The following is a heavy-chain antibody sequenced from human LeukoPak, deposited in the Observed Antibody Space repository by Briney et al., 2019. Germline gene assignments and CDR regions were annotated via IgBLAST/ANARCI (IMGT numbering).Heavy chain of an antibody. CDR1: GYSISSGYY. V-gene: IGHV4-38-2*02. CDR3: ARIYCSSTSCRGGAARPRWFDP. Sequence: SETLSLTCTVSGYSISSGYYWGWIRQPPGKGLEWIGSIYHSGSTYYNPSLKSRVTISVDTSKNQFSLKLSSVTAADTAVYYCARIYCSSTSCRGGAARPRWFDPWGQGTPVTVSS. D-gene: IGHD2-2*01. CDR2: IYHSGST. J-gene: IGHJ5*02.